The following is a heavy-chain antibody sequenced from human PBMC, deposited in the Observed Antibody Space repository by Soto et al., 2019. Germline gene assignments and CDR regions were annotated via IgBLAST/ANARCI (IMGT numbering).Heavy chain of an antibody. V-gene: IGHV4-31*03. CDR1: GGSISSGGYY. CDR3: AREIPPGSDGAFDI. CDR2: IYYSGST. J-gene: IGHJ3*02. Sequence: SETLCLTCTVSGGSISSGGYYWSWIRQHPGKGLEWIGYIYYSGSTYYNPSLKSRVTISVDTTKNQFSLKLSSVTAADTAVYYCAREIPPGSDGAFDIWGQGTMVTVSS.